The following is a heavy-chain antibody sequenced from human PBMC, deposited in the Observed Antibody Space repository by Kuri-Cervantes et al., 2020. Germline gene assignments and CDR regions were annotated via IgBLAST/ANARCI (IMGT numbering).Heavy chain of an antibody. CDR2: ISSSSSYI. Sequence: GGSLRLSCAASGFTFSSYSMNWVRQAPGKGLEWVSSISSSSSYIYYADSVKGRFTISRDNAKNSLYLQMNSLRAEDTAVYYCARGVSYGDYGYYYYGMDVWGQGTTVTVSS. CDR3: ARGVSYGDYGYYYYGMDV. V-gene: IGHV3-21*01. J-gene: IGHJ6*02. D-gene: IGHD4-17*01. CDR1: GFTFSSYS.